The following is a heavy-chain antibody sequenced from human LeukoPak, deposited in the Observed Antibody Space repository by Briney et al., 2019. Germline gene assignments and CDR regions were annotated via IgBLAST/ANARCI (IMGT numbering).Heavy chain of an antibody. J-gene: IGHJ4*02. CDR2: IRYDGSNK. CDR3: ARGEWLRSGQFDY. D-gene: IGHD5-12*01. V-gene: IGHV3-30*02. Sequence: TGGSLRLSCAASGFTFSSYGMHWVRQAPGKGLEWVAFIRYDGSNKYYADSVKGRFTISRDNSKNTLYLQMNSLRAEDTAVYYCARGEWLRSGQFDYWGQGTLVTASS. CDR1: GFTFSSYG.